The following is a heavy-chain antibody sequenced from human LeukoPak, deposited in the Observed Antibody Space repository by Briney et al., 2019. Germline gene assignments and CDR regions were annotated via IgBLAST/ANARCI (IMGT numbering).Heavy chain of an antibody. V-gene: IGHV1-18*01. CDR1: GYTFTNYG. CDR3: ARDLNSWLKTDS. Sequence: ASVKVSCKASGYTFTNYGLSWVRQAPGQGLEWMGWISAYNGDTQYPKKFQGRVTMTRDTSTNTAYMELRSLRSDDTAVYYCARDLNSWLKTDSWGQGTPVTVS. D-gene: IGHD5-12*01. J-gene: IGHJ4*02. CDR2: ISAYNGDT.